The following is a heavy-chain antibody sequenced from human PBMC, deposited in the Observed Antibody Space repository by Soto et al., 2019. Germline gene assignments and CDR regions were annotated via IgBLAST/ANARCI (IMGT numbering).Heavy chain of an antibody. CDR2: ISGSGGTR. V-gene: IGHV3-23*01. D-gene: IGHD3-9*01. Sequence: PGGSLRLSCAASGFTFSSYAMSWFRQAPGKGLEWVSAISGSGGTRYYADSVKGRFTISRDNSKNTLYLQMNSLRAEDTAVYYCAKHQVHHPVASITLTGYYDSWGQGTLVTVSS. J-gene: IGHJ4*02. CDR1: GFTFSSYA. CDR3: AKHQVHHPVASITLTGYYDS.